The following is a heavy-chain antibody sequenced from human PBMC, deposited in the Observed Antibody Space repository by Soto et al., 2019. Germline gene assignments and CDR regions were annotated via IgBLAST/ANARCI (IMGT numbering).Heavy chain of an antibody. V-gene: IGHV4-30-4*02. D-gene: IGHD3-22*01. CDR2: IYYSGST. Sequence: SDTLCLTSTVSVGSISSGDYYWSWIRQPPGKGLEWIGYIYYSGSTYYNPSLKSRVTISVDTSKNQFSLKLSSVTAADTAVYYCARGSYYYDSNGSYHYWGQGTLVTVSS. CDR3: ARGSYYYDSNGSYHY. J-gene: IGHJ4*02. CDR1: VGSISSGDYY.